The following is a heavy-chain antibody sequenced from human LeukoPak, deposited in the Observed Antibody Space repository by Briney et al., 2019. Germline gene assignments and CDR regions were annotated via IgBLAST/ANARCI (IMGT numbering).Heavy chain of an antibody. D-gene: IGHD4-17*01. V-gene: IGHV3-66*01. CDR2: IYSGGST. Sequence: GGSLRLSCAASGFTVSGNYMSWVRQAPGKGLEWVSVIYSGGSTYYADSVKGRFTISRDNSKNTLYLQMNSLRAEDTAVYYCASPMRVTTLSSYYYYGMDVWGQGTTVTVSS. J-gene: IGHJ6*02. CDR3: ASPMRVTTLSSYYYYGMDV. CDR1: GFTVSGNY.